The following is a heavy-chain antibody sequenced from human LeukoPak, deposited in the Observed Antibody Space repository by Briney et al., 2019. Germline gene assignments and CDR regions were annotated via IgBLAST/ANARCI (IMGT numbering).Heavy chain of an antibody. J-gene: IGHJ4*02. CDR3: ARGIYSGYDRSFDC. Sequence: SETLSLTCTVSGGSISSYYWNWIRQPPGKGLEWIGYIYYSGSTNYNPSLKSRVTISVDTSKNQFSLKLSSVTAADTAVYYCARGIYSGYDRSFDCWGQGTLVTVSP. V-gene: IGHV4-59*01. CDR1: GGSISSYY. D-gene: IGHD5-12*01. CDR2: IYYSGST.